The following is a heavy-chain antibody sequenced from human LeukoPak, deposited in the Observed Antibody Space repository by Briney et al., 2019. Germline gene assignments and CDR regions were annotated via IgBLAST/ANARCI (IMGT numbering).Heavy chain of an antibody. D-gene: IGHD4-23*01. CDR1: GYTFTSYY. V-gene: IGHV1-46*01. CDR2: INPSGGST. CDR3: AKVNSGYFDY. Sequence: APVKVSCKASGYTFTSYYMHWVRQAPGQGLEWMGIINPSGGSTSYAQKFQGRVTMTRDTSTSTVYMELNSLRAEDTAVYYCAKVNSGYFDYWGQGTLVTVSS. J-gene: IGHJ4*02.